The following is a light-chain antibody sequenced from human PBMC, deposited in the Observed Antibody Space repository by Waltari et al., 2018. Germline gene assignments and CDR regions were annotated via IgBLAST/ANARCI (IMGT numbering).Light chain of an antibody. V-gene: IGKV3-20*01. CDR1: QSVSSSY. J-gene: IGKJ5*01. CDR2: GAS. CDR3: QQYGSSPPIT. Sequence: EIVLTQSPGTLSLSPGARATLYCRASQSVSSSYLAWYQQKPDQAPRLLIQGASSRATGIPDRFSGSGSGTDFTLTISRLEPEDLAVYYCQQYGSSPPITFGQGTRLEIK.